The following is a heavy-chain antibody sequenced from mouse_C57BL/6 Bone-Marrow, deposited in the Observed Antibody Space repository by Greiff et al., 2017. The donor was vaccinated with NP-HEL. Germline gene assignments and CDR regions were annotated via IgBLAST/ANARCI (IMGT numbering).Heavy chain of an antibody. CDR1: GYTFTDYY. V-gene: IGHV1-75*01. D-gene: IGHD1-1*01. Sequence: QVQLQQSGPELVKPGASVKISCKASGYTFTDYYINWVKQRPGQGLEWIGWIFPGSGSTYYNEKFKGKATLTVDKSSSTAYMLLSSLTSEDSAVYFCARSAYYGSSRGYFDVWGTGTTVTVSS. CDR3: ARSAYYGSSRGYFDV. CDR2: IFPGSGST. J-gene: IGHJ1*03.